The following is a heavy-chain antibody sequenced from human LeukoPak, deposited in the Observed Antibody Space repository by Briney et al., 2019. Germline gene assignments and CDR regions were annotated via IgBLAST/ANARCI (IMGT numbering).Heavy chain of an antibody. CDR3: ARSAANYYPSWIGPPGHNWFDH. J-gene: IGHJ5*02. V-gene: IGHV3-48*01. CDR2: NSSRGNII. D-gene: IGHD3-22*01. CDR1: GLTYNIYN. Sequence: GGSLRLSCRASGLTYNIYNVIGVRQAPGKALVGVSYNSSRGNIIYDADSVEGRFTISRDNARNSLYLQMDSLRAEDMAVYYCARSAANYYPSWIGPPGHNWFDHWGQGTLVTVSA.